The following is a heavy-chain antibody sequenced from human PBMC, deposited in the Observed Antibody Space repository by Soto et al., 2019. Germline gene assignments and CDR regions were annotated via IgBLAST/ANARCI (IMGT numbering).Heavy chain of an antibody. CDR3: ASDRHYYDSSGYYHYYYGMDV. CDR1: GYTFTNYG. Sequence: QVQLVQSGAEVKKPGASVKVSCKASGYTFTNYGISWVRQAPGQGLEWMGWISAYNGNTNSAQKLQGRVTMTTDTSTSTAYMDLRSLRSDDTAVYYCASDRHYYDSSGYYHYYYGMDVWGQGTTVTVSS. V-gene: IGHV1-18*01. J-gene: IGHJ6*02. D-gene: IGHD3-22*01. CDR2: ISAYNGNT.